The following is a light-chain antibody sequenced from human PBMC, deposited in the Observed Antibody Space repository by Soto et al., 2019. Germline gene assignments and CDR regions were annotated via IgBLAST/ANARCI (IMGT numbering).Light chain of an antibody. CDR1: HSNIGSNT. CDR3: AAWDDSLNGWV. Sequence: QPVLTQPASASGTPGQRVTISCSGRHSNIGSNTVNWYQHLPGTAPRLLIYGNDQRPSGVPARLSGSKSVTSASLAISGLQSEDEADYYCAAWDDSLNGWVFGGGTKGTVL. J-gene: IGLJ3*02. V-gene: IGLV1-44*01. CDR2: GND.